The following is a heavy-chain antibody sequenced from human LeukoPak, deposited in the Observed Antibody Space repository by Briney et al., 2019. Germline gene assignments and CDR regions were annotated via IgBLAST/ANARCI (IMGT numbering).Heavy chain of an antibody. D-gene: IGHD2-15*01. Sequence: TSETLSLTCTVSGGSISSYYWSWIRQPPGKGLEWIGYIYYSGSTNYNPSLKSRVTISVDTSKNQFSLKLSSVTAADTAVYYCASVSATRVSRYFQHWGQGTLVTVSS. CDR3: ASVSATRVSRYFQH. CDR2: IYYSGST. J-gene: IGHJ1*01. CDR1: GGSISSYY. V-gene: IGHV4-59*01.